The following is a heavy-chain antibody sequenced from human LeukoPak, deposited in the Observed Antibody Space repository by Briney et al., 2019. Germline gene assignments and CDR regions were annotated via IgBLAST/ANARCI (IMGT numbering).Heavy chain of an antibody. D-gene: IGHD5-18*01. CDR2: IWYDGSNK. CDR1: GFTFSSYG. CDR3: AREAVLYSYGRADAFDI. J-gene: IGHJ3*02. V-gene: IGHV3-33*01. Sequence: PGRSLRLSCAASGFTFSSYGIYWVRQGPGKGLERVAVIWYDGSNKYYADSVKGRFTISRDNSKNTLYLQMNSLRAEDTAVYYCAREAVLYSYGRADAFDIWGQGTMVTVSS.